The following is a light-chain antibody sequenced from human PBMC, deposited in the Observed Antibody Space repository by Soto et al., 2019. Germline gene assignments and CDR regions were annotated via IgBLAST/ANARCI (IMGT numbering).Light chain of an antibody. CDR3: QQYGSSPST. Sequence: EIVLTQSPGTLSLSPGESATLSCRASQSVGSSYLAWYRQKPGQAPRLLIYGASSSATGIPDRFSGGGSGTDFALTISRREPEDFAVYYCQQYGSSPSTFGQGKKVEL. J-gene: IGKJ1*01. CDR1: QSVGSSY. CDR2: GAS. V-gene: IGKV3-20*01.